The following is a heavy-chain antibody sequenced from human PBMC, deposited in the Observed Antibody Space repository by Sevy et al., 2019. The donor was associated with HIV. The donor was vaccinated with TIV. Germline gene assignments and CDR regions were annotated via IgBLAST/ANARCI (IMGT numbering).Heavy chain of an antibody. CDR2: ISWNSGSI. CDR1: GFTFDDYA. Sequence: GGSLRLSCAASGFTFDDYAMHWVRQAPGKGLEWVSGISWNSGSIGYADSVKGRFTISRDNAENSLYLQMNSLRAEDTALYYCAKDMGEGRDYYYGMDVWGQGTTVTVSS. CDR3: AKDMGEGRDYYYGMDV. V-gene: IGHV3-9*01. J-gene: IGHJ6*02. D-gene: IGHD3-16*01.